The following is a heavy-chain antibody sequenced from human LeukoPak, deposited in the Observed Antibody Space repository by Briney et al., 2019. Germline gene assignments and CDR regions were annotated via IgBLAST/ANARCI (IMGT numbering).Heavy chain of an antibody. V-gene: IGHV4-4*02. CDR3: ARRRDGFADY. CDR2: VNLQGST. CDR1: GGSITNTNY. J-gene: IGHJ4*02. Sequence: SETLSLTCGVSGGSITNTNYWTWVRQPPGKGLEWIGEVNLQGSTNYNPSLMGRVAISVDTSENHISLQLTSVTAADTAVYYCARRRDGFADYWGQGALVTASS. D-gene: IGHD5-24*01.